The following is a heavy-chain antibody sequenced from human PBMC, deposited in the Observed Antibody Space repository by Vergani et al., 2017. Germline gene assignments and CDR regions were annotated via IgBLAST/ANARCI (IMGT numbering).Heavy chain of an antibody. CDR2: IYYSGST. Sequence: QVQLQESGPGLVKPSQTLSLTCTVSCGSISRGSYYWSWIRQHPGKGLEWIGYIYYSGSTNYNPSLKSRVTISVDTSKNQFFLKLSSVTAADTAVYYCAREGVPYYMDVWGKGTTVTVSS. D-gene: IGHD3-10*01. J-gene: IGHJ6*03. CDR3: AREGVPYYMDV. CDR1: CGSISRGSYY. V-gene: IGHV4-31*03.